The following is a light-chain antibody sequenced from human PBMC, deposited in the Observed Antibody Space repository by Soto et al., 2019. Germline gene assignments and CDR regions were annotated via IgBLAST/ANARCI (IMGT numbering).Light chain of an antibody. J-gene: IGLJ1*01. CDR2: DDT. CDR1: TANLGDND. Sequence: QAALAQPPSVSAAPGQRVTVSCATTTANLGDNDSCGDQHVPGAAPRLLIYDDTERPTGIPERFSGSRSATSATLGIAGLQTGDEADYFCGAWEPSMNAYLFGTGTKVTVL. V-gene: IGLV1-51*01. CDR3: GAWEPSMNAYL.